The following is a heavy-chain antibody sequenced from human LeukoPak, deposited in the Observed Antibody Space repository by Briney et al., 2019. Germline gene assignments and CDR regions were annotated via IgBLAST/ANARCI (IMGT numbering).Heavy chain of an antibody. CDR1: GYTFTDYH. CDR3: ASALAVAGTGSNNY. Sequence: ASVKVSCKASGYTFTDYHMHWVRQAPGHGLEWMGWINPHSGGTDPAQKFQGRVTMTRGTSISTAYMELSRLRSDDTAVYYCASALAVAGTGSNNYWGQGTLVTVSS. J-gene: IGHJ4*02. D-gene: IGHD6-19*01. V-gene: IGHV1-2*02. CDR2: INPHSGGT.